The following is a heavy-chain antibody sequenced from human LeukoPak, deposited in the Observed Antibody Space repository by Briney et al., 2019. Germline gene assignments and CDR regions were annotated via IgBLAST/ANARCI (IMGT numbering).Heavy chain of an antibody. Sequence: SETLSLTCTVSGGSISSGSYYWSWIRQPPGKGLEWIGYIYYSGSTNYNPSLKSRVTISVDTSKNQFSLKLSSVTAADTAVYYCARAEGYSSGWGGTFDYWGQGTLVTVSS. CDR3: ARAEGYSSGWGGTFDY. CDR2: IYYSGST. D-gene: IGHD6-19*01. V-gene: IGHV4-61*01. CDR1: GGSISSGSYY. J-gene: IGHJ4*02.